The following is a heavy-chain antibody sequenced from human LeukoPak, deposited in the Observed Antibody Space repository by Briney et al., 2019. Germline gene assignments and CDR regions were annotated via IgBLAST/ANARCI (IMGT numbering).Heavy chain of an antibody. CDR2: IYHSGST. Sequence: SETLSLTCAVSGGSISSSNWWSWVRQPPGKGLEWIGEIYHSGSTNYNPSLKSRVTISVDKSKNQFSLKLSSVTAADTAVYYCARRGRIAARPGWFDPWGQGTLVTVSS. V-gene: IGHV4-4*02. CDR1: GGSISSSNW. D-gene: IGHD6-6*01. CDR3: ARRGRIAARPGWFDP. J-gene: IGHJ5*02.